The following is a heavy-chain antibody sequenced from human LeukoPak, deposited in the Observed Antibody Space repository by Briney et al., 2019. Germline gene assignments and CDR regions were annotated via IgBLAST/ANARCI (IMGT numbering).Heavy chain of an antibody. J-gene: IGHJ5*02. CDR3: AREPSFWSGYYQNWFDP. CDR1: GFTFSSYA. Sequence: PGGSLRLSCAASGFTFSSYAMSWVRQAPGKGLEWVSAISGSGGSTYYADSVKGRFTISRDNSKNTLYLQMNSLRDEDTAVYYCAREPSFWSGYYQNWFDPWGQGTLVTVSS. V-gene: IGHV3-23*01. CDR2: ISGSGGST. D-gene: IGHD3-3*01.